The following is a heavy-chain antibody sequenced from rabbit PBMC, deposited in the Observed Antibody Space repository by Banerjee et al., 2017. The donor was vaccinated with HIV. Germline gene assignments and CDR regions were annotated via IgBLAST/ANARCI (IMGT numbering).Heavy chain of an antibody. D-gene: IGHD1-1*01. V-gene: IGHV1S45*01. J-gene: IGHJ6*01. CDR1: GIDFSSDYY. CDR3: ARSSAYADGMDL. CDR2: INTSSGNT. Sequence: QLQLEESGGGLVKPGGTLTLTCKASGIDFSSDYYMCWVRQAPGKGLEWIACINTSSGNTVYASWAKGRFTISKTSSTTVTLQMTSLTPADTATYFCARSSAYADGMDLWGPGTLVTVS.